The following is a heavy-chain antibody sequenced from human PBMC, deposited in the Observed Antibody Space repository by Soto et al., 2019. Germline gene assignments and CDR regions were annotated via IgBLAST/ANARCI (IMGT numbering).Heavy chain of an antibody. CDR2: INPILSMS. CDR3: ASSYGSGYRAFDY. D-gene: IGHD3-10*01. V-gene: IGHV1-69*02. CDR1: GDTFTFYS. J-gene: IGHJ4*02. Sequence: QVQLVQSGAEVKKPGSSVRVSCKASGDTFTFYSINWVRQAPGLGLGWMGRINPILSMSNYAQRIQGRVTMTADKSTSTAYMELSSLRSEDTAMYYCASSYGSGYRAFDYWGQGALVTVSS.